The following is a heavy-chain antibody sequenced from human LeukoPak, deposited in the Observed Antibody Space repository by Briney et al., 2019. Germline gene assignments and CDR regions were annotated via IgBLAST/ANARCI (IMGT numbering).Heavy chain of an antibody. J-gene: IGHJ4*02. V-gene: IGHV3-7*01. CDR1: GFTFSSKW. CDR2: IKYDGSEK. CDR3: ARDGSGEWPIGY. Sequence: GGSLRLSCAASGFTFSSKWMSWVRQAPGKGLEWVANIKYDGSEKYYVDSVKGRFTVSRDDAKNSLYLQMNSLRAEDTAVYYCARDGSGEWPIGYWGQGTLVTVSS. D-gene: IGHD3-10*01.